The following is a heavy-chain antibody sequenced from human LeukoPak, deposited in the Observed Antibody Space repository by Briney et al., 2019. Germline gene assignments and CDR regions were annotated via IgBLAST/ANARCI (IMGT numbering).Heavy chain of an antibody. CDR2: INPSDGST. D-gene: IGHD3-3*01. Sequence: GASVKVSCKASGYTFTSYYMHWVRQAPGQGLEWMGIINPSDGSTSYAQKFQSRVTTTRDTSTSTVYMEMSSLRSEATAVYYCAREAGWSGYSRYAMDVWGKGPTVTVSS. CDR3: AREAGWSGYSRYAMDV. J-gene: IGHJ6*03. CDR1: GYTFTSYY. V-gene: IGHV1-46*01.